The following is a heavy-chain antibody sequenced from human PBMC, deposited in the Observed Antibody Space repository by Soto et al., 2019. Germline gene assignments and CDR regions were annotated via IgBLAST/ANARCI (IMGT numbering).Heavy chain of an antibody. V-gene: IGHV3-30*04. CDR3: ARDRHPLGYCNNGVCYGNGYVDY. Sequence: QVQLVESGGGGVQPGRSLRLSCAASGFTFSTYAMDWVRQAPGKGLEWVAVISYDGKQKYYADSVEGRFTISRDNSKNTHFLQMNSLRPEDTAVYYCARDRHPLGYCNNGVCYGNGYVDYWGQGTLVTVSS. D-gene: IGHD2-8*01. CDR1: GFTFSTYA. CDR2: ISYDGKQK. J-gene: IGHJ4*02.